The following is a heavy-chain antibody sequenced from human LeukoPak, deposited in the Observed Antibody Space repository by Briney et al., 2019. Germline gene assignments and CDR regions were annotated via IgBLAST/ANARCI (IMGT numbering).Heavy chain of an antibody. CDR3: ARLRGTPFDY. CDR2: INHSGTT. CDR1: GGSFSGYY. V-gene: IGHV4-34*01. J-gene: IGHJ4*02. Sequence: SETLSLTCAVYGGSFSGYYWSWIRQPPGKGLEWIGEINHSGTTYYNPSLKSRVTISVDTSKNQFSLRLTSVTAADTAMYYCARLRGTPFDYWGQGTLVTVSS. D-gene: IGHD3-16*01.